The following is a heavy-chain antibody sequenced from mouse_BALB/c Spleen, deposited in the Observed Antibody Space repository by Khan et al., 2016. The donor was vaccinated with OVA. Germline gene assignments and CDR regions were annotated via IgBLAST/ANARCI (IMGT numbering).Heavy chain of an antibody. V-gene: IGHV5-9-1*01. CDR3: TNGNYGWFAY. CDR1: GFTFSTFV. D-gene: IGHD2-1*01. J-gene: IGHJ3*01. CDR2: ISSAGTYT. Sequence: EVELVESGGGLVKPGGSLKLSCSASGFTFSTFVMSWVRQTPEKRLEWVATISSAGTYTYYSDSVKGRFTISRDNAKNTLYLQMNSLRSEDRAMYYCTNGNYGWFAYWGQGTLVTVSA.